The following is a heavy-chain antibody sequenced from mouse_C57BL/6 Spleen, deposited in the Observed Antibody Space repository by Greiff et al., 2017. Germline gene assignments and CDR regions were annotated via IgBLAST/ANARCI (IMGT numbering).Heavy chain of an antibody. D-gene: IGHD2-14*01. CDR3: ARRGYGREYFDV. CDR2: INPNNGGT. Sequence: EVQLQESGPELVKPGASVKIPCKASGYTFTDYNMDWVKQSHGKSLEWIGDINPNNGGTIYNQKFKGKATLTVDKSSSTAYMELRSLTSEDTAVYYCARRGYGREYFDVWGTGTTVTVSS. CDR1: GYTFTDYN. V-gene: IGHV1-18*01. J-gene: IGHJ1*03.